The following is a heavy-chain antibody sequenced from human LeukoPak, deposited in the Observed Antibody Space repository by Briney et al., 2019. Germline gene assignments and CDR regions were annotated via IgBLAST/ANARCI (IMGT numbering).Heavy chain of an antibody. CDR2: ISLISTYT. D-gene: IGHD3-10*01. CDR3: ARDGWFGELDKDHFDY. V-gene: IGHV3-11*06. CDR1: GFTFSDYH. J-gene: IGHJ4*02. Sequence: GGSLRLSCAASGFTFSDYHMSWIRQAPGKGLEWVSYISLISTYTNYADSVKGRFTISRDNAKNLLYLQMNSLRVEDTAVYYCARDGWFGELDKDHFDYWGQGTLVTVSS.